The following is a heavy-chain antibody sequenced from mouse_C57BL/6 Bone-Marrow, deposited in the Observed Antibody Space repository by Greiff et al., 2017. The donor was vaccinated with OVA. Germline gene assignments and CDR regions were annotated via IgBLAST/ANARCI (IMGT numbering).Heavy chain of an antibody. D-gene: IGHD3-2*02. V-gene: IGHV1-52*01. J-gene: IGHJ3*01. CDR2: IDPSDSET. Sequence: VQLQQPGAELVRPGSSVKLSCKASGYTFTSYWMHWVKQRPIQGLEWIGNIDPSDSETHYNQKFTAKATLTVDKSSSTAYMQLSSLTSEDSAVYDCARWDSSGSWCAYWGQGTLVTVSA. CDR1: GYTFTSYW. CDR3: ARWDSSGSWCAY.